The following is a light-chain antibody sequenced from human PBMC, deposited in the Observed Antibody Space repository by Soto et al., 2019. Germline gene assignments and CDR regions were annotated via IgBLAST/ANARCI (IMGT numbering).Light chain of an antibody. CDR2: EHN. Sequence: NFMLTQPHSVSESPGKTVTISCTRSSGSITSNYVQWYQQRPGSAPTTVIYEHNQRPSGVPDRFSGSIDSSSNSASLTITGLKTEDEADYYCQSYDTNNHGIFGGGTKVTVL. CDR1: SGSITSNY. V-gene: IGLV6-57*04. J-gene: IGLJ2*01. CDR3: QSYDTNNHGI.